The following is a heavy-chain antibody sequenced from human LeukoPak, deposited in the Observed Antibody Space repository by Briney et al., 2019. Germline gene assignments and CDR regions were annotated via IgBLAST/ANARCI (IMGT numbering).Heavy chain of an antibody. CDR1: GFTFSSYW. J-gene: IGHJ6*02. Sequence: RAGGSLRLSCAASGFTFSSYWMSWVRQAPGKGLEWVSAISGSGGSTYYADSVKGRFTISRDNSKNTLYLQMNSLRAEDTAVYYCAKDGSSIAARPGDYYYGMDVWGQGTTVTVSS. D-gene: IGHD6-6*01. CDR2: ISGSGGST. V-gene: IGHV3-23*01. CDR3: AKDGSSIAARPGDYYYGMDV.